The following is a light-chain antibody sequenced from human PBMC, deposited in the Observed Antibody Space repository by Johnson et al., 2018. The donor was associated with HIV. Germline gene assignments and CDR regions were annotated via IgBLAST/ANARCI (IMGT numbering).Light chain of an antibody. CDR3: GAWDSSLSAYV. V-gene: IGLV1-51*01. Sequence: QPPSVSATPGQKVTISCSGSTSNIGNNYVSWYQQFPGAAPKLLIYDDNKRPSRIPDRFSGSKSGTSATLGLTGLQPGDEADFYCGAWDSSLSAYVFGSGTKVT. CDR1: TSNIGNNY. CDR2: DDN. J-gene: IGLJ1*01.